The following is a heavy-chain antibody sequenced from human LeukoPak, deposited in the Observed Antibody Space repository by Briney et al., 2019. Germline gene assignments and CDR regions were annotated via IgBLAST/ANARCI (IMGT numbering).Heavy chain of an antibody. V-gene: IGHV3-23*01. J-gene: IGHJ4*02. CDR2: ISGSGAST. CDR3: AKAALRYQLLSSPDY. CDR1: GFTFSSYA. Sequence: GGSLRLSCAASGFTFSSYAMNWARQAPGKGLEWVSAISGSGASTYYADSVKGRFTISRDNSKNTLYLQMNSLRAGDTAIYYCAKAALRYQLLSSPDYWGQGTLVTVSS. D-gene: IGHD2-2*01.